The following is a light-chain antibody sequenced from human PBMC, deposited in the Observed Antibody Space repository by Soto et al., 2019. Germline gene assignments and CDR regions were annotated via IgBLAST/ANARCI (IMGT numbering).Light chain of an antibody. CDR2: GAS. Sequence: EIVLTQSPGILSLSPGARATLSCRASQSVASNSLAWYQQRPGQAPRLLIYGASTRATGIPDRFSGSGSGTDFTLTISRLDLEDFAVYYCPQYGTTPRTFGQGTKVDIK. CDR3: PQYGTTPRT. V-gene: IGKV3-20*01. CDR1: QSVASNS. J-gene: IGKJ1*01.